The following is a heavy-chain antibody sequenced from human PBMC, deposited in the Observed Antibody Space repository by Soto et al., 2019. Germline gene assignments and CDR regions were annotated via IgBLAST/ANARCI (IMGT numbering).Heavy chain of an antibody. J-gene: IGHJ4*02. Sequence: PGGSLRLSCAASGFTFSSYAMHWVRQAPGKGLEWVAVISYDGSNKYYADSVKGRFTISRDNSKNTLYLQMNSLRAEDTAVYYCAREVLIGYGFIDYWGQGTLVTVSS. V-gene: IGHV3-30-3*01. CDR1: GFTFSSYA. CDR3: AREVLIGYGFIDY. D-gene: IGHD5-18*01. CDR2: ISYDGSNK.